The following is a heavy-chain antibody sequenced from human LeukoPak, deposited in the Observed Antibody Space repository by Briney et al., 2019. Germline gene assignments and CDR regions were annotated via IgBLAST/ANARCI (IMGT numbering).Heavy chain of an antibody. J-gene: IGHJ4*02. CDR3: TRVSIAWSNLYFDF. D-gene: IGHD1-14*01. Sequence: GASVKVSCKASGYTFTDYYIDWVRQAPGQGVEWMGRINPNTGATNYAQKFQGRVTMTGDASINTASMELTSLTSGDAAIYYCTRVSIAWSNLYFDFWGQGTLVTVSS. CDR2: INPNTGAT. V-gene: IGHV1-2*02. CDR1: GYTFTDYY.